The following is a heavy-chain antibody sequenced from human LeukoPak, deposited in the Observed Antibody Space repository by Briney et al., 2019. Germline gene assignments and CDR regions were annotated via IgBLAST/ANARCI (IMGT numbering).Heavy chain of an antibody. CDR2: VDPEDGET. Sequence: AAVNVSLKFSAYTLTELSMHLVRQAPAKGMEGMGGVDPEDGETIYAQKFQGRFTMTEDTSTDTAYMELSSLRSEDTAVYYCATVSALWFGEFGDFDYWGQGTLVTVSS. J-gene: IGHJ4*02. CDR1: AYTLTELS. V-gene: IGHV1-24*01. CDR3: ATVSALWFGEFGDFDY. D-gene: IGHD3-10*01.